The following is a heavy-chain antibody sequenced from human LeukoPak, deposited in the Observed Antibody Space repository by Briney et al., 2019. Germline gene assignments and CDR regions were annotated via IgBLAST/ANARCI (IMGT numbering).Heavy chain of an antibody. CDR3: ARVKRGLHIVLMVYGRGAGPFDY. J-gene: IGHJ4*02. CDR1: GGSISSYY. D-gene: IGHD2-8*01. V-gene: IGHV4-59*12. Sequence: SETLSLTCTVSGGSISSYYWSWIRQPPGKGLEWIGNIYYSGSTNYNPSLKSRVTISVDRSKNQFSLKLSSVTAADTAVYYCARVKRGLHIVLMVYGRGAGPFDYWGQGTLVTVSS. CDR2: IYYSGST.